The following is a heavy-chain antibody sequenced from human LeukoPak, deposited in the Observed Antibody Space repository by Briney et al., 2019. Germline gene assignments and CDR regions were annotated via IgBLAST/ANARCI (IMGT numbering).Heavy chain of an antibody. D-gene: IGHD6-13*01. Sequence: GASVKVSCKASGYTFTDYYMHWVRQAPGQGLEWMGWINPNSGGTNYAQKFQGRVTMTRDTSISTAYMELSRLRSDDTAVYYCARMQASEQQLAPGYWGQGTLVTVSS. J-gene: IGHJ4*02. V-gene: IGHV1-2*02. CDR1: GYTFTDYY. CDR2: INPNSGGT. CDR3: ARMQASEQQLAPGY.